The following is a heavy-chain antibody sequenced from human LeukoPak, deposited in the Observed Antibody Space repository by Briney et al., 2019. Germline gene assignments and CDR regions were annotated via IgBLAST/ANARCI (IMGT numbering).Heavy chain of an antibody. V-gene: IGHV4-38-2*01. CDR3: ARHPFEHSSSSSDYFDY. CDR2: IYHSGST. J-gene: IGHJ4*02. D-gene: IGHD6-6*01. Sequence: TSETLSLTCAVSGYSISSGYYWGWIRQPPGKGLEWIGSIYHSGSTYYNPSLKSRVTISVDTSKNQFSLKLSSVTAADTAVYYCARHPFEHSSSSSDYFDYWGQGTLVTVSS. CDR1: GYSISSGYY.